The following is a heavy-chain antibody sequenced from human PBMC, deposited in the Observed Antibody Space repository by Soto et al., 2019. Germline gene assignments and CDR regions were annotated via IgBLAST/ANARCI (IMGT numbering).Heavy chain of an antibody. V-gene: IGHV4-4*02. CDR3: AKSWELRRFFAT. CDR1: GGSVSNNNW. D-gene: IGHD1-26*01. CDR2: VYHTGSV. Sequence: QVLLQESGPGLVKPSGTLSLTCAVSGGSVSNNNWWTWFRQPPGKGLEWIGEVYHTGSVTYNPSLESRVTISVDKSNNHFSLTLTSVTAADTAVYYCAKSWELRRFFATWGQGSLVTVSS. J-gene: IGHJ5*02.